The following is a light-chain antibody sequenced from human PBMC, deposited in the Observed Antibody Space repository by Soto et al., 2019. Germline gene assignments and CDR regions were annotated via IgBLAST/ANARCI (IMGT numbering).Light chain of an antibody. CDR2: EAS. CDR1: ENVRSNY. CDR3: QQFGSPPIT. V-gene: IGKV3D-20*01. J-gene: IGKJ5*01. Sequence: EIVLPQSPATLSLSPGEGASLSGGASENVRSNYIVWYQQKPGLTPRLLISEASTRATGIPDRFSGSGSGRDFTLTISRVEPEDFAIYYCQQFGSPPITFGQGTRLENK.